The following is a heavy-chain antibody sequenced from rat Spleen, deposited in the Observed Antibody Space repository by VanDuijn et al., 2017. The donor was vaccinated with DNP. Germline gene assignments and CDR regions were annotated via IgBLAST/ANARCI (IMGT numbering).Heavy chain of an antibody. V-gene: IGHV1-43*01. CDR3: ARLDSGYNWFAY. Sequence: QVQLQQSGAELAKPGSSVKISCKASDYTFTSYYIGWIKQTTGQGLEYIGYINTGSGGTNYNEKFKGKVTLTVDKSSGTAYMQLSSLTPVDTAVYYCARLDSGYNWFAYWGQGTLVTVSS. CDR1: DYTFTSYY. CDR2: INTGSGGT. J-gene: IGHJ3*01. D-gene: IGHD4-3*01.